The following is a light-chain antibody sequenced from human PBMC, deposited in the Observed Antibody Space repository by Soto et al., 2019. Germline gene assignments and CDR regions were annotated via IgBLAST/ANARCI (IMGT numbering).Light chain of an antibody. CDR1: QSISSY. Sequence: IQMNQTPSSLSASVGDRVTITCRASQSISSYLNWYQQKPGKAPKLLIYAASSLQSGVPSRFSGSGSGTDFTLTISSLQPEDFATYYCQQGYSTPPTFGQGTKV. V-gene: IGKV1-39*01. CDR3: QQGYSTPPT. CDR2: AAS. J-gene: IGKJ1*01.